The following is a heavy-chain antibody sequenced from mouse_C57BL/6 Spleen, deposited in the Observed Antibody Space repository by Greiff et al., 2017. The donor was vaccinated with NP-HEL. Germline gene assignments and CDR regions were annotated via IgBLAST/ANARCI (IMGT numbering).Heavy chain of an antibody. CDR1: GYTFTSYW. CDR2: IHPNSGST. J-gene: IGHJ2*01. D-gene: IGHD3-2*02. CDR3: ASPTAQATFFDY. Sequence: QVQLQQPGAELVKPGASVKLSCKASGYTFTSYWMHWVNQRPGQGLEWIGMIHPNSGSTNYNEKFKSKATLTVDKSSSTAYMQLSSLTSEDSAVYYCASPTAQATFFDYWGQGTTLTVSS. V-gene: IGHV1-64*01.